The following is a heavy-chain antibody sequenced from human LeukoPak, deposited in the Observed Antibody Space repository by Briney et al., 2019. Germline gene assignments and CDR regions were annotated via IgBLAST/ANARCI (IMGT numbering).Heavy chain of an antibody. CDR2: ISNGNT. CDR1: GGSISTYY. CDR3: ARDKAHSYGRYFDP. V-gene: IGHV4-59*01. J-gene: IGHJ5*02. D-gene: IGHD5-18*01. Sequence: PSETLSLTCSVAGGSISTYYWNWIRQTPGKGLEWIGHISNGNTDYNPSLKSRVTISVDTSKNQFSLRLTSLTAADTAVYYCARDKAHSYGRYFDPWGQGALVIVSS.